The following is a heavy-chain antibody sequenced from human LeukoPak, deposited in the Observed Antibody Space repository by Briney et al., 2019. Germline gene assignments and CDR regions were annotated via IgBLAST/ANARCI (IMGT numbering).Heavy chain of an antibody. V-gene: IGHV1-8*01. D-gene: IGHD3-22*01. J-gene: IGHJ4*02. CDR1: GYTFTSYD. Sequence: ASVKVSCKASGYTFTSYDINWVRQATGQGLEWMGWMNPNSGNTGYAQKFLGRVTMTRNTSISTAYMELSSLRSEDTAVYYCARGKWASYYDSSGYPGGSYWGQGTLVTVSS. CDR3: ARGKWASYYDSSGYPGGSY. CDR2: MNPNSGNT.